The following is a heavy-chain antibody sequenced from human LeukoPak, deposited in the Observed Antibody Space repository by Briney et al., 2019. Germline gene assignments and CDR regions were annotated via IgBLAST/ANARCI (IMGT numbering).Heavy chain of an antibody. CDR2: ISSSSSFI. CDR3: ARDSSGSDHFDN. V-gene: IGHV3-21*01. CDR1: GFTFSTYS. D-gene: IGHD3-10*01. Sequence: GGSLGLSCAASGFTFSTYSMNWVRQAPGKGLEWVSSISSSSSFIYYADSVKGRFSISRDNAKNSLYLQMNSLRAEDTAVYYCARDSSGSDHFDNWGQGTLVTVSS. J-gene: IGHJ4*02.